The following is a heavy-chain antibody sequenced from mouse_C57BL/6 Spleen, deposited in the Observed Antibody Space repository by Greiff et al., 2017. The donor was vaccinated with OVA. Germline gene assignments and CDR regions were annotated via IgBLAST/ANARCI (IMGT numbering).Heavy chain of an antibody. V-gene: IGHV1-39*01. J-gene: IGHJ2*01. Sequence: VQLQQSGPELVKPGASVKISCKASGYSFTDYNMNWVKQSTGKSLEWIGVINPNYGTTSYNQKFKGKATLTVDQSSSTAYMQLNSLTSEDSAVYYCAREDYYGTPYYFDYWGQGTTLTVSS. CDR1: GYSFTDYN. CDR3: AREDYYGTPYYFDY. CDR2: INPNYGTT. D-gene: IGHD1-1*01.